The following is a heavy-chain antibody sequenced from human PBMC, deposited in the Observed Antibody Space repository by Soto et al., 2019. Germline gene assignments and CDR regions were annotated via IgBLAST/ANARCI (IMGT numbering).Heavy chain of an antibody. CDR1: GYGFTIYG. CDR2: ISPYSGNT. J-gene: IGHJ4*02. D-gene: IGHD6-25*01. V-gene: IGHV1-18*01. Sequence: ASVKVSCKASGYGFTIYGISWVRQAPGQGLEWMGWISPYSGNTRYPENLQGRVTMTTDTFTSTAYMELRSLRSDDTAVYYCAREMWTRSGPQNFFDYWGQGALVTVSS. CDR3: AREMWTRSGPQNFFDY.